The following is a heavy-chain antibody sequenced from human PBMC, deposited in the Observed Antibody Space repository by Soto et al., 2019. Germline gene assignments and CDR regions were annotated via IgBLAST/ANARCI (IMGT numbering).Heavy chain of an antibody. CDR2: IHSSGST. Sequence: SETLSLTCTVSGASMNSYHWSWIRQPAGKGLEWIGHIHSSGSTNYNPSLKSRVTMSVDTSKNRFSLRLMSLTAADTAVYYCARDQGVAAAGITWFDPWGQGSLVTVSS. J-gene: IGHJ5*02. D-gene: IGHD6-13*01. CDR3: ARDQGVAAAGITWFDP. CDR1: GASMNSYH. V-gene: IGHV4-4*07.